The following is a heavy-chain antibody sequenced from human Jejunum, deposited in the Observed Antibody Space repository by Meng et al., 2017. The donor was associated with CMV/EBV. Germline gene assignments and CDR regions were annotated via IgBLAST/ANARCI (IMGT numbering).Heavy chain of an antibody. Sequence: NFQEYAMHWVRQVPGKGLGWVASVSWNTTSTGYTDSVKGRFTISREDAKNSLYLQMDSLRPEDTALYYCAKAPSGGWNYFFYFDNWGQGTLVTVSS. D-gene: IGHD1-7*01. CDR1: NFQEYA. CDR3: AKAPSGGWNYFFYFDN. J-gene: IGHJ4*02. V-gene: IGHV3-9*01. CDR2: VSWNTTST.